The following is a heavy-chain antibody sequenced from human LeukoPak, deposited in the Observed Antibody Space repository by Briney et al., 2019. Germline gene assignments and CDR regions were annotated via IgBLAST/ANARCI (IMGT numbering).Heavy chain of an antibody. V-gene: IGHV1-2*02. CDR3: ARDRESITIFGVVIMSYYYYYYMDV. D-gene: IGHD3-3*01. J-gene: IGHJ6*03. CDR1: GYTFTGYY. CDR2: INPISGGT. Sequence: ASVKVSCKASGYTFTGYYMHWVRQAPGQGLEWMGWINPISGGTNYAQKYQGRITITRDTSISTAYMELCRLRSDDTAVYYCARDRESITIFGVVIMSYYYYYYMDVWGKGTTVTVSS.